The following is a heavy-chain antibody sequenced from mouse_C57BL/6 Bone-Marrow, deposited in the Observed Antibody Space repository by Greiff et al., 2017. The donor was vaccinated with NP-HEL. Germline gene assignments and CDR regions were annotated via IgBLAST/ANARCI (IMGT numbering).Heavy chain of an antibody. CDR3: AIRSGLAY. V-gene: IGHV1-85*01. CDR2: IYPRDGST. CDR1: GYTFTSYD. J-gene: IGHJ2*01. Sequence: QVHVKQSGPELVKPGASVKLSCKASGYTFTSYDINWVKQRPGQGLEWIGWIYPRDGSTKYNEKFKGKATLTVDTSSSTAYMELHSLTSEDSAVYFCAIRSGLAYWGQGTTLTVSS. D-gene: IGHD3-1*01.